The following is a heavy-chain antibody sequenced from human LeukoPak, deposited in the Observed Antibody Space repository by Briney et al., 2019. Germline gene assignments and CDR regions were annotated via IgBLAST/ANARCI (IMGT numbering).Heavy chain of an antibody. D-gene: IGHD4-11*01. J-gene: IGHJ6*03. Sequence: ASVTLSCKASGYTFTSYYKHWVRKAPGQGLEWMGITNPSGGSTSYEQKFQGRVTMTRDMSTSTVYMELSSLRSEDTAVYYCARDLGRLTTVTTYYYYYYMDVWGKGTTVTVSS. V-gene: IGHV1-46*01. CDR3: ARDLGRLTTVTTYYYYYYMDV. CDR1: GYTFTSYY. CDR2: TNPSGGST.